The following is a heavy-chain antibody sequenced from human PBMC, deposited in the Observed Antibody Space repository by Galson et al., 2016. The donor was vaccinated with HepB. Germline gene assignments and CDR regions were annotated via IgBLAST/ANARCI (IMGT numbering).Heavy chain of an antibody. D-gene: IGHD2-2*01. CDR1: GGSISTYY. CDR3: ARMRKATFFGVFSSYLIDH. J-gene: IGHJ4*02. V-gene: IGHV4-59*01. CDR2: IYYNGRT. Sequence: LSLTCTVSGGSISTYYWSWIRQSPQKGLEWIAYIYYNGRTNYNPSLQSRVTMSIDTPKNQFSLNLMFVTAADTAIYYCARMRKATFFGVFSSYLIDHWVQRTLGTVFS.